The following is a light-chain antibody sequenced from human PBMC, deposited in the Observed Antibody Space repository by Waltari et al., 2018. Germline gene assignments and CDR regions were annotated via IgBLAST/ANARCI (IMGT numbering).Light chain of an antibody. CDR2: KGN. V-gene: IGLV8-61*01. CDR1: SGSVSTTSY. CDR3: LLYMGSGIFV. Sequence: QTVVTQEPSLSVSPGGTVTLTCALSSGSVSTTSYASWYQQTPGQAPRTLGYKGNSRSSGVPYRFSGSILGNKAALTITGAQAEDECDYYCLLYMGSGIFVFGGGTKLTVL. J-gene: IGLJ3*02.